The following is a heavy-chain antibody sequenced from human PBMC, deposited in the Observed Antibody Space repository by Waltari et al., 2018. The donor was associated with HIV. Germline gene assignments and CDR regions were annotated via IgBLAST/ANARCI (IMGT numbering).Heavy chain of an antibody. J-gene: IGHJ6*02. CDR2: INPNSGGT. CDR3: ARVTTVTGDSYFYYGMDV. Sequence: QVQLVQSGAEVRKPGASVKVSCKASGYTFTGYYLHWVRQAPGQGLEWMGRINPNSGGTNYAQKFQVRVTMTRDTSIGAAYMELSSLRPNDTAVYYCARVTTVTGDSYFYYGMDVWGQGTTVTVSS. V-gene: IGHV1-2*06. D-gene: IGHD4-17*01. CDR1: GYTFTGYY.